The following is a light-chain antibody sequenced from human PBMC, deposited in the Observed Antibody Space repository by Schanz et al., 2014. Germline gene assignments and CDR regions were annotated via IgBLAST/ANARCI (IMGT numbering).Light chain of an antibody. J-gene: IGLJ1*01. CDR2: DVG. V-gene: IGLV2-14*03. CDR3: SSYTSSSTSYV. CDR1: SSDIGNYDY. Sequence: QSVLTQPASVSGSPGQSITISCTGTSSDIGNYDYVSWYRQHPGKAPKLIIYDVGDRPSGVPDRFSGSKSGNTASLTVSGLQAEDEADYYCSSYTSSSTSYVFGTGTKLTVL.